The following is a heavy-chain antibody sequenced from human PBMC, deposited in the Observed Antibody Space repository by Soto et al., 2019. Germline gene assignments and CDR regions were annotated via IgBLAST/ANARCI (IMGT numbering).Heavy chain of an antibody. J-gene: IGHJ5*02. CDR2: INGDGSDT. CDR1: GFDFNNYW. D-gene: IGHD4-17*01. CDR3: ARAQTTGDWFDA. V-gene: IGHV3-74*03. Sequence: EVQLVESGGGLVQPGGSLRLSCGASGFDFNNYWMHWVRQDPGKGLVWVSRINGDGSDTKYADSVKGRFTISRDNAKNTVYLQMNSLRAEDTAVYYCARAQTTGDWFDAWGQGTLVTVSS.